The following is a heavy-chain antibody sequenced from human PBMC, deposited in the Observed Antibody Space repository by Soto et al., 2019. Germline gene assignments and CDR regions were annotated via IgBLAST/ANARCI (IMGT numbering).Heavy chain of an antibody. CDR1: GGTFSSYA. V-gene: IGHV1-69*19. J-gene: IGHJ6*02. Sequence: QVQLVQSGAEVKKPGSSLKVSCKASGGTFSSYAISWVRQAPGQGIEWMGGIIPIFGTANYAQKFQGRVTITADESTSTAYMELSSLRSEVTSVYYCARRGYSGYDYYYYGMDFWGQGTTVTVSS. D-gene: IGHD5-12*01. CDR2: IIPIFGTA. CDR3: ARRGYSGYDYYYYGMDF.